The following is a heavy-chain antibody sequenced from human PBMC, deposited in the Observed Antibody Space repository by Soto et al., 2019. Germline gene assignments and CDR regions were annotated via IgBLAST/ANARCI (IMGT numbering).Heavy chain of an antibody. V-gene: IGHV3-30-3*01. Sequence: QVQLVESGGGVVQPGRSLRLSCAASGFTFSSYAMHWVRQAPGKGLEWVAVISYDGSNKYYADSVKGRFTISRDNSKNTLYLQMNSLRAEDTAVYYCARDKHIVVVPAAAKTRGSGWYDYWGQGTLVTVSS. CDR2: ISYDGSNK. CDR1: GFTFSSYA. CDR3: ARDKHIVVVPAAAKTRGSGWYDY. J-gene: IGHJ4*02. D-gene: IGHD2-2*01.